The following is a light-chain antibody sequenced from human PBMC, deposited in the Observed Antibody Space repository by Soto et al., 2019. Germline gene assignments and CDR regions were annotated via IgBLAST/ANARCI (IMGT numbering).Light chain of an antibody. V-gene: IGLV7-43*01. Sequence: QAVVTQEPSLTVSPGGTVTLTCASSTGAVTTAYYPNWFQQKPGEAPRSLIYSTSNKHSWTPARLSGSLIGGKAALPVSGVQPEDEAEYYCLLYLGGAQRVFGNGTKVTVL. J-gene: IGLJ1*01. CDR3: LLYLGGAQRV. CDR2: STS. CDR1: TGAVTTAYY.